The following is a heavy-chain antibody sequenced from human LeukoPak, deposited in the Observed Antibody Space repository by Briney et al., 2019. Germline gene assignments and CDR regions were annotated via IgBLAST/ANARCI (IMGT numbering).Heavy chain of an antibody. Sequence: PSETLSLTCAVYGGSFSGYYWSWIRQPPGKGLEWIGEINHSGSTNYNPSLKSRVTISVDTSKNQFSLKLSSVTAADTAVYYCARSYCGGDCALDVWGKGTTVTVSS. CDR1: GGSFSGYY. V-gene: IGHV4-34*01. D-gene: IGHD2-21*02. CDR2: INHSGST. CDR3: ARSYCGGDCALDV. J-gene: IGHJ6*04.